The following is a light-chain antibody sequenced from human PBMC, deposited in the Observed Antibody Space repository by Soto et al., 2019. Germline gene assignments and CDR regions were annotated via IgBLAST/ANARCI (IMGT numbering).Light chain of an antibody. CDR1: SSDVGGYDY. CDR2: DVS. V-gene: IGLV2-14*01. CDR3: SSYTRASTPRFV. Sequence: QSALTQPASVSGSPGQSITISCTGTSSDVGGYDYVSWYQQHPGQAPKLMIYDVSNRPSGVSNRFSGSKSGNTASLTISGLQAEDEADDYCSSYTRASTPRFVFGAGTKLTVL. J-gene: IGLJ1*01.